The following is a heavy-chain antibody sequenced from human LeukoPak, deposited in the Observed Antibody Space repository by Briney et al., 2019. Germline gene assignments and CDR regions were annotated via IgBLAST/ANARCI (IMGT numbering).Heavy chain of an antibody. D-gene: IGHD3-9*01. J-gene: IGHJ4*02. Sequence: GGSLRLSCAASGFTFSSYATSWVRQAPGKGLEWVSAISGSGGSTYYADSVKGRFTISRDNSKNTLYLQMNSLRAEDTAVYYCAKDSGDTLTGYCLFDYWGQGTLVTVSS. V-gene: IGHV3-23*01. CDR2: ISGSGGST. CDR1: GFTFSSYA. CDR3: AKDSGDTLTGYCLFDY.